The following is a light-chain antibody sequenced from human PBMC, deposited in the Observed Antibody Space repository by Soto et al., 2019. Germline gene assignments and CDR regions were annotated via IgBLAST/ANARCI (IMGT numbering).Light chain of an antibody. Sequence: SYELTQPSSVSVSPGQTAKITCSGDVVAKKYARWFQQKPGQAPVLVIFEDSERPSGIPERFSGSSSGTTVTLTISGAQVEDEADYYCFSAADNNVVFGGGTKVTVL. CDR1: VVAKKY. V-gene: IGLV3-27*01. J-gene: IGLJ3*02. CDR2: EDS. CDR3: FSAADNNVV.